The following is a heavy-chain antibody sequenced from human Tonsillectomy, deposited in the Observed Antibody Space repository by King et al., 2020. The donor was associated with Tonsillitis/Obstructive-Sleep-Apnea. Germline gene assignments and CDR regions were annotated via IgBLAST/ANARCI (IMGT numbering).Heavy chain of an antibody. Sequence: QLQESGPGLVKPSETLSLTCTVSSASISSSSYYWSWIRQPPGKGLEWIGSIYYSGSTYYNPSLKSRVTISVDTSKNQFSLKVNSVTAADTAVYYCATLVGAALSWYFDLWGRGTLVTVSS. CDR2: IYYSGST. CDR3: ATLVGAALSWYFDL. CDR1: SASISSSSYY. V-gene: IGHV4-39*01. J-gene: IGHJ2*01. D-gene: IGHD1-26*01.